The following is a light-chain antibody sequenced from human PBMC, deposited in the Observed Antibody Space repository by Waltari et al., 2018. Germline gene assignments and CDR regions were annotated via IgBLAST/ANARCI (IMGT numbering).Light chain of an antibody. CDR1: QSVLYRSNSKNY. Sequence: DIVITQSADSLAVSLGERTTINRKSSQSVLYRSNSKNYLAWYQQKPGQPPKLLIYWASTRESGVPDRFSGSGSGTDFTLTITSLQAEDVAVYYCQQYYSTPRAFGQGTKVEIK. V-gene: IGKV4-1*01. CDR3: QQYYSTPRA. J-gene: IGKJ1*01. CDR2: WAS.